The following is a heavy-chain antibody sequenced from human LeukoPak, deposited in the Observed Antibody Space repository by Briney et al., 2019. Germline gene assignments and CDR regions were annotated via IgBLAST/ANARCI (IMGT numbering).Heavy chain of an antibody. J-gene: IGHJ4*02. CDR2: ISGSGSDI. D-gene: IGHD3-22*01. Sequence: GGSLRLSCVVSGFSISVSEFSISDSYMTWIRQTPGKGLEWLAYISGSGSDIYFADSVKGRFTISRDNTKNSLYLQMNSLRAEDTAVYYCARLYDGSAYHAGHFDYWGQGTLVIVSS. V-gene: IGHV3-11*04. CDR1: GFSISVSEFSISDSY. CDR3: ARLYDGSAYHAGHFDY.